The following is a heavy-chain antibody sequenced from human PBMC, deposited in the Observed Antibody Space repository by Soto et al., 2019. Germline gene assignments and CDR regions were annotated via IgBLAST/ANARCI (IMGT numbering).Heavy chain of an antibody. V-gene: IGHV3-48*04. CDR1: VFTFSSYS. J-gene: IGHJ1*01. Sequence: GGSLRLSCAASVFTFSSYSMNLVRQAPGKGLECVSYISISSSTIYYADSVKGRFTISRDSSESMMYLDMNNLRAEDTAMYYGARKLGVGRYTFRHWGQGTLVTVSS. D-gene: IGHD7-27*01. CDR3: ARKLGVGRYTFRH. CDR2: ISISSSTI.